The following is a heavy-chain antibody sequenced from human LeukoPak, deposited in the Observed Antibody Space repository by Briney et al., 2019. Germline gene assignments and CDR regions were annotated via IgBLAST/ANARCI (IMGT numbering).Heavy chain of an antibody. J-gene: IGHJ4*02. V-gene: IGHV3-30*18. CDR1: GFIFNVHA. D-gene: IGHD6-19*01. CDR3: AKDRPPYSSGWYYFDY. CDR2: VSYGGNKK. Sequence: GGSLRLSCAASGFIFNVHAIHWVRQAPGKGPEWVAVVSYGGNKKKYADSVKGRFTVSRDNSKNTLYLQTNSLRAEDTAVYYCAKDRPPYSSGWYYFDYWGQGTLVTVSS.